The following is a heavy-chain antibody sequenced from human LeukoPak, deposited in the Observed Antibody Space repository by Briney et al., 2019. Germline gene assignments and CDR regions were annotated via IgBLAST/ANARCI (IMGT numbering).Heavy chain of an antibody. V-gene: IGHV3-21*01. D-gene: IGHD6-6*01. CDR1: GFIFSGYT. J-gene: IGHJ4*02. CDR3: ARDGYSSSSSDY. CDR2: ISSSSSYI. Sequence: GGSLRLSCAASGFIFSGYTMNWVRQAPGKGLEWVSSISSSSSYINYADSVKGRFTISRDNAKNSLYLEMNSLRAEDTAVYHCARDGYSSSSSDYWGQGTLVTVSS.